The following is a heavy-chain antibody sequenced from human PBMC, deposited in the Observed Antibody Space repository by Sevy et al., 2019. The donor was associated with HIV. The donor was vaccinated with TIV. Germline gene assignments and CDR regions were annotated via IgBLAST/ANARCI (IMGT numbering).Heavy chain of an antibody. Sequence: SETLSLTCAVYGGSFSGYYWSWIRQPPGKGLEWIGEINHSGSTNYNPSLKSRVTISVDTSKNQFSLKLSSVTAADTAVYYCARGSTVTTDFDYWGQGTLVTVSS. CDR3: ARGSTVTTDFDY. D-gene: IGHD4-4*01. J-gene: IGHJ4*02. CDR2: INHSGST. V-gene: IGHV4-34*01. CDR1: GGSFSGYY.